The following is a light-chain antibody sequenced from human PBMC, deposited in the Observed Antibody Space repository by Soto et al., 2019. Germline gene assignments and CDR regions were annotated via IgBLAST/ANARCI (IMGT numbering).Light chain of an antibody. Sequence: EIVMTPSPATLSVSPGERATLSCRASQSVSNNLAWYQKKPGQAPRLLIYGASTRATGIPARFSGSGSGTEFTLTSSSRQSEDCAVYYWQQYNNWWTFGQGTRVEIK. CDR3: QQYNNWWT. CDR1: QSVSNN. CDR2: GAS. J-gene: IGKJ1*01. V-gene: IGKV3-15*01.